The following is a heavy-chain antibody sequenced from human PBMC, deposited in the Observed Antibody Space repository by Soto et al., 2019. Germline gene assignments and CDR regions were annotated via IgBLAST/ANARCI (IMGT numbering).Heavy chain of an antibody. J-gene: IGHJ4*02. CDR1: SGSFSGYY. CDR2: ISQSGNT. Sequence: QVQLHQWGAGLLKPSETLSLACSIYSGSFSGYYWSWIHQPPGKGLEWIGEISQSGNTNYSPSLKSRVSISIDTSMKQFSLNLASVSAADTAVYYCARAPKVSGSSQTRPDFWGQGTLVTVSS. D-gene: IGHD6-6*01. V-gene: IGHV4-34*01. CDR3: ARAPKVSGSSQTRPDF.